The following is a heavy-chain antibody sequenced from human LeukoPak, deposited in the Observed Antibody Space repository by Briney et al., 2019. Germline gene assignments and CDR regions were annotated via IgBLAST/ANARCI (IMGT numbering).Heavy chain of an antibody. J-gene: IGHJ4*02. V-gene: IGHV3-66*01. D-gene: IGHD3-10*01. Sequence: PGGSLRLSCAASGFTVSSNYMSWLRQAPGKGLHWVSVIYSGGSTYYADSVKGRFTISRDNSKNTLYLQMNSLRAEDTAVYYCARDPDYYGSGSYYNVGYWGQGTLVTVSS. CDR3: ARDPDYYGSGSYYNVGY. CDR1: GFTVSSNY. CDR2: IYSGGST.